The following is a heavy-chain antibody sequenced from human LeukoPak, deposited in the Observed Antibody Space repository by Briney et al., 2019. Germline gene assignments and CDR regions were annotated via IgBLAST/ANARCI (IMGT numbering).Heavy chain of an antibody. CDR1: GYTFTGYY. V-gene: IGHV1-2*04. D-gene: IGHD2-15*01. J-gene: IGHJ5*02. Sequence: GASVKVSCKASGYTFTGYYMHWVRQAPGQGLEWMGWINPNSGGTNYAQKFQGWVTMTRDTSISTAYMELSRLRSEDTAVYYCASACSGGSCYHWFDPWGQGTLVTVSS. CDR3: ASACSGGSCYHWFDP. CDR2: INPNSGGT.